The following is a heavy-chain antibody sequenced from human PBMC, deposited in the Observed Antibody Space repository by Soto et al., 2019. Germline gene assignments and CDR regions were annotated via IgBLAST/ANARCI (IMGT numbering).Heavy chain of an antibody. D-gene: IGHD6-13*01. CDR1: GFTFSSYA. CDR2: ISGSGGST. CDR3: AKVAPALYSSSWLCDY. V-gene: IGHV3-23*01. Sequence: GGSLRLSCAASGFTFSSYAMSWVRQAPGKGLEWVSAISGSGGSTYYADSVKGRFTISRDNSKNTLYLQMNSLRAEDTAVYYCAKVAPALYSSSWLCDYWGQGTLGTVDS. J-gene: IGHJ4*02.